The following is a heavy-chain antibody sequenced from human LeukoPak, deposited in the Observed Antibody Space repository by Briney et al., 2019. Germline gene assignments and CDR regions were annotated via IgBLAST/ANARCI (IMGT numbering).Heavy chain of an antibody. J-gene: IGHJ6*03. D-gene: IGHD5-18*01. CDR2: IYSGGST. Sequence: PSETLSLTCTVSGGSISSSNYYWGWIRQPPGKGLEWIGSIYSGGSTYYNPSLKSRVTISVDTSKNQFSLKLSSVTAADTAVYYCARRGYSYVRGLYYYYMDVWGKGTTVTVSS. CDR1: GGSISSSNYY. CDR3: ARRGYSYVRGLYYYYMDV. V-gene: IGHV4-39*07.